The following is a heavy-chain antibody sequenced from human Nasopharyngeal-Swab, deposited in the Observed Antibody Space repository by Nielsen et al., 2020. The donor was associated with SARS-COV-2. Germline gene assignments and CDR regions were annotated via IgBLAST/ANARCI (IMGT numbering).Heavy chain of an antibody. J-gene: IGHJ4*02. CDR3: ASVRHPYYDYVWGSYRYTGTFDY. CDR1: GGSFSGYY. Sequence: SETLSLTCAVYGGSFSGYYWSWIRQLPGKGLEWIGEINHSGSTIYNPSLNSRVIISVDTSKNQFSLKLISVTAADTAVHYCASVRHPYYDYVWGSYRYTGTFDYWGQGTLVTVSS. CDR2: INHSGST. D-gene: IGHD3-16*02. V-gene: IGHV4-34*01.